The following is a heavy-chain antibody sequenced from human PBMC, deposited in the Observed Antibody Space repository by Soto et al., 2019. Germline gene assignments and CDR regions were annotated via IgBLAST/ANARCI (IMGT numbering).Heavy chain of an antibody. CDR3: ARVSIAVAGIAYYFDY. J-gene: IGHJ4*02. D-gene: IGHD6-19*01. CDR1: GFSFSSCA. Sequence: QVQLVESGGGVVQPGRSLRLSCAASGFSFSSCAMHWVRQAPGKGLEWVAVISHDGSNKYYADSVKGRFTISRDNSINTLYSQMNSLRAEDTAVYYCARVSIAVAGIAYYFDYWGQGTLVTVSS. CDR2: ISHDGSNK. V-gene: IGHV3-30-3*01.